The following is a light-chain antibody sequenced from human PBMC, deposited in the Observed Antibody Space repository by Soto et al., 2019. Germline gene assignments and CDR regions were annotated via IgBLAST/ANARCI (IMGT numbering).Light chain of an antibody. J-gene: IGKJ4*01. CDR2: EES. Sequence: DIHLTQSPSSLSASVGDRVTIXXRASQAITNNLAWYQQQPGNPPRLXIYEESTLHSGVPSRFSGRKVGTQFILTIDSLQPEDFATYYCQQVNSYPRTFGGGTKVDIK. CDR3: QQVNSYPRT. V-gene: IGKV1-9*01. CDR1: QAITNN.